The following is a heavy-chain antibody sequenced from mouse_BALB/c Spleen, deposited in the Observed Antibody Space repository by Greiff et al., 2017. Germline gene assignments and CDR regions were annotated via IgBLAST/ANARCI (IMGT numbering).Heavy chain of an antibody. CDR3: VRHQRYYGSSDYAMDY. Sequence: EVQLVESGGGLVQPKGSLKLSCAASGFTFNTYAMYWVRQAPGKGLEWVARIRSKSNNYATYYADSVKDRFTISRDDSQSMLYLQMNNLKTEDTAMYYCVRHQRYYGSSDYAMDYWGQGTSVTVSS. J-gene: IGHJ4*01. D-gene: IGHD1-1*01. V-gene: IGHV10-1*02. CDR2: IRSKSNNYAT. CDR1: GFTFNTYA.